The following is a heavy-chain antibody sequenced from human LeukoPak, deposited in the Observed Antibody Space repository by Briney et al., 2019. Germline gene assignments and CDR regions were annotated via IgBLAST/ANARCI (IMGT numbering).Heavy chain of an antibody. CDR3: ARDLVGATKGDFDY. CDR1: GFTFSSYS. J-gene: IGHJ4*02. D-gene: IGHD1-26*01. V-gene: IGHV3-21*01. CDR2: ISSSSSYI. Sequence: PGGSLRLSCAASGFTFSSYSMNWVRQAPGKGLEWVSSISSSSSYIYYADSVKGRFTISRDNAKNSLYLQMNSLRAEDTAVYYCARDLVGATKGDFDYWGQGTLVTVSS.